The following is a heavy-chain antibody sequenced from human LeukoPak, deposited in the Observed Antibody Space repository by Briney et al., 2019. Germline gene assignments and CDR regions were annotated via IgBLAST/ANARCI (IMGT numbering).Heavy chain of an antibody. CDR2: IYYSGST. CDR1: GGSFSGYY. CDR3: AILWFGELFP. Sequence: SETLSLTCAVYGGSFSGYYWSWIRQHPGKGLEWIGYIYYSGSTYYNPSLKSRVTISVDTSKNQFSLKLSSVTAADTAVYYCAILWFGELFPWGQGTLVTVSS. J-gene: IGHJ5*02. V-gene: IGHV4-31*11. D-gene: IGHD3-10*01.